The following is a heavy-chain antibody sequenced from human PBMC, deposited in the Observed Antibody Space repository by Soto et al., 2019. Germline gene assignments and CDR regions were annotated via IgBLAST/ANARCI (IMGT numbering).Heavy chain of an antibody. CDR3: ARGDGIVVVPAATFDY. Sequence: QVQLQQWGAGLLKPSETLSLTCAVYGGSFSGYYWSWIRQPPGKGLEWIGEINHSGSTNYNPSLKSRVTISVDTSKNQFSLKLSSVTAADTAVYYCARGDGIVVVPAATFDYWVQGTLVTVSS. V-gene: IGHV4-34*01. J-gene: IGHJ4*02. CDR1: GGSFSGYY. D-gene: IGHD2-2*01. CDR2: INHSGST.